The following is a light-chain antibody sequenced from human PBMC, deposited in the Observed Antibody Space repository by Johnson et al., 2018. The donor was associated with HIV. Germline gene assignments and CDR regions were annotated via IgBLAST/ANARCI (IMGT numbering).Light chain of an antibody. CDR1: SSNIGNNY. CDR3: GTWDSSLSAYV. Sequence: QSVLTQPPSVSAAPGQKVTISCSGSSSNIGNNYVSWYQQLPGTAPKLLIYENNKRPSGIPDRFSGSKSGTSATLGITGLQTGDEADYYCGTWDSSLSAYVFGTVTKFTVL. J-gene: IGLJ1*01. CDR2: ENN. V-gene: IGLV1-51*02.